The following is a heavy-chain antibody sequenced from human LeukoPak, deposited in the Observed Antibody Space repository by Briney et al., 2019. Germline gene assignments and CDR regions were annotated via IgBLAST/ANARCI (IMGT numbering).Heavy chain of an antibody. CDR3: SLYGGNSNTDY. J-gene: IGHJ4*02. V-gene: IGHV5-51*01. CDR1: GYGFTSYW. D-gene: IGHD2-21*01. Sequence: GESLKISCNGSGYGFTSYWIGWVRQMPGKGLAWMGIIYPGDSDTRYSPSFQGQVTISADKSISTAYLQWSSLKASDTAMYYCSLYGGNSNTDYWGQGTLVTVSS. CDR2: IYPGDSDT.